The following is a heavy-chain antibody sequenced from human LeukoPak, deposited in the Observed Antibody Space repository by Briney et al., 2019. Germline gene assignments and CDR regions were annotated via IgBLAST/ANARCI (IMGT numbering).Heavy chain of an antibody. V-gene: IGHV5-51*01. Sequence: GESLKISCKGSGYSFTNYSIGWVRQMPGKGLEWMGIIYPGDSDTTYSPSFQGQVAISADKSISTAYLQWSSLKASDTAIYYCARRGYVLIRSSNWFDTWGQGTLVTVFS. CDR3: ARRGYVLIRSSNWFDT. CDR1: GYSFTNYS. CDR2: IYPGDSDT. J-gene: IGHJ5*02. D-gene: IGHD3-10*02.